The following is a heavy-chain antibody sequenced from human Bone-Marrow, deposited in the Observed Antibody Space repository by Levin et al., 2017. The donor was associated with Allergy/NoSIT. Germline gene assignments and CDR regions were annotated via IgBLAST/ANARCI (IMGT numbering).Heavy chain of an antibody. D-gene: IGHD5-24*01. CDR3: ARTHVGPEDDGYNDDVFSYSMDV. J-gene: IGHJ6*02. CDR1: GGTFSTYS. Sequence: GGSLRLSCKASGGTFSTYSISWVRQAPGQGLDWMGRVIPILNIVNYAQNFRGRITITADRSTSTAYMELSSLRSDDTAVYYCARTHVGPEDDGYNDDVFSYSMDVWGQGTMVTVSS. V-gene: IGHV1-69*02. CDR2: VIPILNIV.